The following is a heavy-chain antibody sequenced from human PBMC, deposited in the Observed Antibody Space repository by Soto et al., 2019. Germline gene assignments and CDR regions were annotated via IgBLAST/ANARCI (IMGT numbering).Heavy chain of an antibody. CDR3: ARPVFGNDAFDI. V-gene: IGHV4-39*01. CDR1: GGSISSSSYY. CDR2: IYYSGST. D-gene: IGHD3-10*02. Sequence: QLQLQESGPGLVKPSETLSLTCTVSGGSISSSSYYWGWIRQPPGKGLEWIGSIYYSGSTYYNPSLKSRVTISVDTSKNQFSLKLSSVTAADTAVYYCARPVFGNDAFDIWGQGTMVTVSS. J-gene: IGHJ3*02.